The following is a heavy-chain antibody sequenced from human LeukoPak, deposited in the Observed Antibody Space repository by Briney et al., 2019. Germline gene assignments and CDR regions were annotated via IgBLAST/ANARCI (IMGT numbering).Heavy chain of an antibody. Sequence: ASVKVSCKASGYTFTNYAIHWVRQAPGQRLEWMGWINAGNGNTKYSQKFQGRVTSTRDTSASTAYMYLSSLRSEDTAVYYCARRIRDFDYWGQGTLVTVSS. CDR1: GYTFTNYA. CDR3: ARRIRDFDY. J-gene: IGHJ4*02. V-gene: IGHV1-3*01. D-gene: IGHD2-15*01. CDR2: INAGNGNT.